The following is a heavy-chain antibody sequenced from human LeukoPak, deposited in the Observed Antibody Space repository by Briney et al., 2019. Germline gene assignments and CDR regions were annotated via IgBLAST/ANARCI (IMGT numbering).Heavy chain of an antibody. Sequence: SETLSLTCTVSGGSISNYYWTWIRQPAGKGLEWIGRIYTTGSTNYNPSLKSRVTISVDTSKNQFSLKLSSVTAADTAVYYCARDTPGGYDFWWFDPWGQGTLVTVSS. CDR1: GGSISNYY. D-gene: IGHD5-12*01. CDR3: ARDTPGGYDFWWFDP. CDR2: IYTTGST. V-gene: IGHV4-4*07. J-gene: IGHJ5*02.